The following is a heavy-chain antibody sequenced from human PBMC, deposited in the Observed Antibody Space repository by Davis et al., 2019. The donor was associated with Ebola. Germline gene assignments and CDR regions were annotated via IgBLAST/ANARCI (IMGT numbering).Heavy chain of an antibody. CDR3: AATDLSPLDY. D-gene: IGHD1-26*01. J-gene: IGHJ4*02. CDR1: GGSISSYY. V-gene: IGHV4-59*01. CDR2: IYYSGST. Sequence: GSLRLSCTVSGGSISSYYWSWIRQPPGKGLEWIGYIYYSGSTNYNPSLKSRVTISVDTSKNQFSLKLSSVTAADTAVYYCAATDLSPLDYWGQGTLVTVSS.